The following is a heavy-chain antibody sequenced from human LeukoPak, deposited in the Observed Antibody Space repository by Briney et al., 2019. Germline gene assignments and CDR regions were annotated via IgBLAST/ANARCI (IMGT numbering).Heavy chain of an antibody. Sequence: GGSLRLSCAASGFTFSSYCMSWVRQAPGKGLEWVAKIKEDGSEKYYVDSVKGRFTISRDNAKNSLYLQMNSLRAEDTAVYYCERGERRAFDIWGQGTMVTVSS. CDR3: ERGERRAFDI. CDR2: IKEDGSEK. V-gene: IGHV3-7*01. J-gene: IGHJ3*02. CDR1: GFTFSSYC.